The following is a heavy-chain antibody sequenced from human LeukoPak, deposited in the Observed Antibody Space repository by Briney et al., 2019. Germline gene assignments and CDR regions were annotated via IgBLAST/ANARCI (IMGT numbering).Heavy chain of an antibody. V-gene: IGHV4-34*01. CDR3: ARGPEVAGPEDY. CDR2: ISHSGST. J-gene: IGHJ4*02. Sequence: PSETLSLTCAVYGGSFSGYYWNWIRQPPGKGLEWIGEISHSGSTNYNLSLKSRVTISVDTSKNQFPLKVSSVTAADTAVYYCARGPEVAGPEDYWGQGTLVTVSS. D-gene: IGHD6-19*01. CDR1: GGSFSGYY.